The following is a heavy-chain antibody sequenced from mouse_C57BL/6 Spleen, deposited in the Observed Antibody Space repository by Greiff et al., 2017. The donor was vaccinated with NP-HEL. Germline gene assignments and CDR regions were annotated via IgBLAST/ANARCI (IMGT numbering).Heavy chain of an antibody. CDR2: IHPNSGST. J-gene: IGHJ4*01. D-gene: IGHD3-2*02. CDR1: GYTFTSYW. V-gene: IGHV1-64*01. CDR3: ARSDSSGYGDYYAMDY. Sequence: QVQLQQPGAELVKPGASVKLSCKASGYTFTSYWMHWVKQRPGQGLEWIGMIHPNSGSTNYNEKFKSKATLTVDKSSSTAYMQLSSLTSEDSAVYYCARSDSSGYGDYYAMDYWGQGTSVTVSS.